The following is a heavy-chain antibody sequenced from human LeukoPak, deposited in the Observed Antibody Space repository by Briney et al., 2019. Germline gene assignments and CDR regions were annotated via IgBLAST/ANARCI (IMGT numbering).Heavy chain of an antibody. J-gene: IGHJ3*02. CDR3: ARGREWELPTDGAFDI. V-gene: IGHV3-30*04. Sequence: GGSLRLSCAASGFTFSSYAMHWVRQAPGKGLEGVAVISYDGSNKYYADSVKGRFTISRDNSKNTVYLQMNSLRAEDTALYYWARGREWELPTDGAFDIWGQGTMVTVSS. CDR2: ISYDGSNK. D-gene: IGHD1-26*01. CDR1: GFTFSSYA.